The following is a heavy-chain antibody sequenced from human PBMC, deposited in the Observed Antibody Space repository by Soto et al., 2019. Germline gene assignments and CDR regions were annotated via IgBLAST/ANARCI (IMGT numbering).Heavy chain of an antibody. J-gene: IGHJ6*02. CDR3: ASVVNYDVVMDV. CDR2: IYYSGST. Sequence: PSQTLSVTYTVAGGSISTRGYCWIWIRQHPGKGLEWIGYIYYSGSTYYNPSLKSRVTISVDTSKNQFSLKLSSVTAADTAVYSCASVVNYDVVMDVWGQGTTVTVSS. CDR1: GGSISTRGYC. V-gene: IGHV4-31*03.